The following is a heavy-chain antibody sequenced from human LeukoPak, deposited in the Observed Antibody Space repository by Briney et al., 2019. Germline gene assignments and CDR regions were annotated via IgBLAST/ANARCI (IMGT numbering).Heavy chain of an antibody. CDR3: DRDLAGDHYFDS. CDR1: GFAFRSYE. D-gene: IGHD3-16*01. J-gene: IGHJ4*02. CDR2: INVGGSTI. V-gene: IGHV3-48*03. Sequence: PGGSLRLSCAASGFAFRSYEMNWVRQAPGKGLEWVSHINVGGSTIYYADSVKGRFTISRDDAKNSLYLQMNSLRAEDTAVYYCDRDLAGDHYFDSWGQGTLVTVSS.